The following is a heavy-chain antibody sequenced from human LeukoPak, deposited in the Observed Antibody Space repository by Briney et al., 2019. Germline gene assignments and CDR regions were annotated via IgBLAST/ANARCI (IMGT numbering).Heavy chain of an antibody. CDR1: GYTFRGYF. J-gene: IGHJ4*02. D-gene: IGHD2-15*01. V-gene: IGHV1-2*02. Sequence: ASVKVSCKASGYTFRGYFMHWVRLAPGQGLEWMGCINPVSGDTSFAQKFQGRVTLTRDTSINTAYMELGSLRSDDTALYYCARDPADDDVGIDCWGQGTLITVSS. CDR2: INPVSGDT. CDR3: ARDPADDDVGIDC.